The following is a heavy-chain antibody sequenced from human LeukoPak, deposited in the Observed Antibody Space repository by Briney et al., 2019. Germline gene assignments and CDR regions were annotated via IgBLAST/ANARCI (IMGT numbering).Heavy chain of an antibody. CDR3: ARDLAAAGQLGY. J-gene: IGHJ4*02. CDR1: GYTFTNYG. Sequence: ASVQVSCKASGYTFTNYGISWVRQAPGQGLEWMGWINTYNGNTNYVQRLQGRVTMTTDTSTSTAYMELRSLRSDDTAMYYCARDLAAAGQLGYWGQGTLVTVSS. CDR2: INTYNGNT. D-gene: IGHD6-13*01. V-gene: IGHV1-18*01.